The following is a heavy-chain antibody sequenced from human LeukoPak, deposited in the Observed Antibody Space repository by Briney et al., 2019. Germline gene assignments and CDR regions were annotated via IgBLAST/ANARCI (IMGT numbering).Heavy chain of an antibody. CDR2: MNPNSGNT. D-gene: IGHD3-22*01. V-gene: IGHV1-8*01. CDR1: GYTFTSYD. J-gene: IGHJ4*02. Sequence: ASVKVSCKASGYTFTSYDINWVRQATGQGLEWMGWMNPNSGNTGYAQKFQGRVTMTRNTSISTAYMELSSLRSEDTAVYYCARMDTMIVVASPYFDYWGRGTLVTVSS. CDR3: ARMDTMIVVASPYFDY.